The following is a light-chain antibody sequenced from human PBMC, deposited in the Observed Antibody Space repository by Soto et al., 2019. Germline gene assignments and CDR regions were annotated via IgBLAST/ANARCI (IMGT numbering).Light chain of an antibody. CDR3: QQYNDYWT. CDR2: DAS. V-gene: IGKV1-5*01. Sequence: DIQLTQSRSTLSASVGDRVFLTCRASQSITTWLAWYQQKPAKAPKLLIYDASSLESGVPSRFSGSGSGTEFTLTISSLQPDDFATYYCQQYNDYWTFGQGTKVDIK. J-gene: IGKJ1*01. CDR1: QSITTW.